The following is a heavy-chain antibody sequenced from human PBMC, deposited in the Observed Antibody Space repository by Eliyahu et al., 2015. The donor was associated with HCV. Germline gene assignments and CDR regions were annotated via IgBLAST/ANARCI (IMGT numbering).Heavy chain of an antibody. V-gene: IGHV4-61*03. D-gene: IGHD6-6*01. CDR3: ASTRRSDTWPKXDY. Sequence: IRQSPGKGLEWIGYIYFSGSTHYNPSLKTRVTISIDTSKNHLSLKLNSVTAADTAVYYCASTRRSDTWPKXDYWGQGAXVTVSS. J-gene: IGHJ4*02. CDR2: IYFSGST.